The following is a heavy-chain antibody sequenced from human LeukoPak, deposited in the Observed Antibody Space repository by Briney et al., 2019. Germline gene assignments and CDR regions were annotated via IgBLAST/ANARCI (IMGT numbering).Heavy chain of an antibody. J-gene: IGHJ6*02. V-gene: IGHV3-30*18. CDR1: GFTFWNYG. CDR3: AXXXXXMXXXYGMDV. Sequence: PGGSLRLSCEASGFTFWNYGVHWVRQAPGKGLEWLSVISYDGGSQNHADSVKGRISISRDNSKNTVYLQLNSLRAEDTAVYYCAXXXXXMXXXYGMDVWGQGTTVXV. CDR2: ISYDGGSQ.